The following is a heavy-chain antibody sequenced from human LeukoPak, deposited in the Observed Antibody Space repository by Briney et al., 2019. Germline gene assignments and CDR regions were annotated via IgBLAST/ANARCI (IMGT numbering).Heavy chain of an antibody. CDR2: IDHSGST. Sequence: SETLSLTCAVYGGSFSGYYWSWIRQPPGKGLEWIGEIDHSGSTNYNPSLKSRVTISVDTSKNQFSLKLSSVTAADTAVYYCARGRPIAGYYYYYGMDVWGQGTTVTVSS. D-gene: IGHD6-13*01. J-gene: IGHJ6*02. V-gene: IGHV4-34*01. CDR3: ARGRPIAGYYYYYGMDV. CDR1: GGSFSGYY.